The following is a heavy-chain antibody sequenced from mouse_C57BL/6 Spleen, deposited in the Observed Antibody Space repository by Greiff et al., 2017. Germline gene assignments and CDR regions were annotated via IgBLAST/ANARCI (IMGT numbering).Heavy chain of an antibody. Sequence: QVQLKQSGAELVRPGASVKLSCKASGYTFTDYYINWVKQRPGQGLEWIARVYPGSGNTYYNEKFKGKATLTADKSSSTAYMQLSSLTSEDSAVYFCASSSLDYYFDYWGQGTTLTVSS. J-gene: IGHJ2*01. CDR3: ASSSLDYYFDY. CDR2: VYPGSGNT. D-gene: IGHD1-1*01. CDR1: GYTFTDYY. V-gene: IGHV1-76*01.